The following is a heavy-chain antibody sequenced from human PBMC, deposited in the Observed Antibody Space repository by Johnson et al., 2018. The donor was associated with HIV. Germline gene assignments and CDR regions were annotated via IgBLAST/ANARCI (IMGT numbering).Heavy chain of an antibody. D-gene: IGHD7-27*01. Sequence: VQLVESGGGLVKPGGSLRLSCAASGFTFSNAWLSWVRQASGKGLEWVGRIKSKTDGGTTAYAAPVKGRFTISRDDSKNTLYLQMNSLRAGDTAVYSCARAWGDLAPDAFDIWGQGTMVTVSS. V-gene: IGHV3-15*01. CDR3: ARAWGDLAPDAFDI. CDR1: GFTFSNAW. CDR2: IKSKTDGGTT. J-gene: IGHJ3*02.